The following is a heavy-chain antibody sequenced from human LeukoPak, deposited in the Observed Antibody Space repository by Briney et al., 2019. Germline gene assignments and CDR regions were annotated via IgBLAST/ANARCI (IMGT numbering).Heavy chain of an antibody. CDR1: GFTFSSYE. CDR3: SPAIIGY. D-gene: IGHD2-21*02. J-gene: IGHJ4*02. V-gene: IGHV3-30*02. Sequence: GGSLRLSCVASGFTFSSYEMNWVRQAPGKGLEWVAFIRYDGNKKYYADSVKGRFTISRDNSKNTLYLQMNSLRAEDTAVYYSSPAIIGYWGQGTLVTVSS. CDR2: IRYDGNKK.